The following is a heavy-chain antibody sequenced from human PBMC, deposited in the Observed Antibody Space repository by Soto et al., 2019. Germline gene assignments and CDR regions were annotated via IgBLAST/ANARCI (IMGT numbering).Heavy chain of an antibody. CDR1: GCTFSNLW. Sequence: GRSLRLSWVASGCTFSNLWMHWVRQVQGKEPVWVSFIDSYGSSTKYADSVRGRFTISRDNAKNTLYLLMNSLRVEDTAVYYCVRGLGNSDHWGQGTLVTVSS. J-gene: IGHJ4*02. V-gene: IGHV3-74*03. CDR3: VRGLGNSDH. CDR2: IDSYGSST.